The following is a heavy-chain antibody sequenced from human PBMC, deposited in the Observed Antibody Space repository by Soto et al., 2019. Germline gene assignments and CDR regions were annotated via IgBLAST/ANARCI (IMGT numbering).Heavy chain of an antibody. V-gene: IGHV1-18*01. Sequence: ASVKVSCKASGYTFTSYGISWVQQAPGQGLEWMGWISAYNGNTNYAQKLQGRVTMTTDTSTSTAYMELRSLRSDDTAVYYCARDKSSVYSSGYRAFDIWGQGTMVTVSS. D-gene: IGHD6-19*01. J-gene: IGHJ3*02. CDR2: ISAYNGNT. CDR3: ARDKSSVYSSGYRAFDI. CDR1: GYTFTSYG.